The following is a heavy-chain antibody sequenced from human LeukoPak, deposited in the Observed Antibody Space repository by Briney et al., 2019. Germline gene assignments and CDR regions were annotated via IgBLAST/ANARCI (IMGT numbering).Heavy chain of an antibody. V-gene: IGHV3-53*05. J-gene: IGHJ4*02. CDR3: AKEVRGSSWTGFDY. D-gene: IGHD6-13*01. Sequence: GGSLGLSCAASGFTVSSNYMSWVRQAPGKGLEWVSVIYSGGSTYYADSVKGRFTISRDNSKNSLFLQMNSLKTEDTALYYCAKEVRGSSWTGFDYWGQGTLVTVSS. CDR2: IYSGGST. CDR1: GFTVSSNY.